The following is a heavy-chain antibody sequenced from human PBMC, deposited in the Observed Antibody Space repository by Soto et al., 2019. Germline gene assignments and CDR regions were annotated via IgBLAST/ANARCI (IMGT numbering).Heavy chain of an antibody. CDR2: IDPSDSYT. CDR1: GCSFTNNW. CDR3: AGISVEGYCSSTSCYTGGKYGMDV. Sequence: GESLKTSGKGSGCSFTNNWISWVRQKPGKGLEWMGRIDPSDSYTNYSPSFQGHVTISADKSISTAYLQWSSLKASDTAMYYCAGISVEGYCSSTSCYTGGKYGMDVWVQGTTVTVSS. V-gene: IGHV5-10-1*01. D-gene: IGHD2-2*02. J-gene: IGHJ6*02.